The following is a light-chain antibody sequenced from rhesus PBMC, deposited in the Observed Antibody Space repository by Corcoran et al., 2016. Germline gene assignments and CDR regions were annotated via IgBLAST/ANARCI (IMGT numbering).Light chain of an antibody. Sequence: DIQMTQSPSSLSASVGDRVTITCRASQGITNDLAWYQQKPGEIPKLLIYEASSWESGIPPRFSGRGSGTVFTLTITRLQPEDFAISYCQHYYRTPYSFGQGTKVAIK. J-gene: IGKJ2*01. CDR1: QGITND. CDR3: QHYYRTPYS. CDR2: EAS. V-gene: IGKV1S17*01.